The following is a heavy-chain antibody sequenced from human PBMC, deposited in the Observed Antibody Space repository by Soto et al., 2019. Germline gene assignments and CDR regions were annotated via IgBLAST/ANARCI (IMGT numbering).Heavy chain of an antibody. CDR1: GFTFSSYA. CDR3: VKDRRIVTPSLDY. Sequence: GGSLRLSCSASGFTFSSYAMHWVRQAPGKGLEYVSAISSNGGSTYYADSVKGRFTISRDNSKNTLYLQMSSLRAEDTAVYYCVKDRRIVTPSLDYWGQGTLVTVSS. J-gene: IGHJ4*02. V-gene: IGHV3-64D*08. CDR2: ISSNGGST. D-gene: IGHD1-26*01.